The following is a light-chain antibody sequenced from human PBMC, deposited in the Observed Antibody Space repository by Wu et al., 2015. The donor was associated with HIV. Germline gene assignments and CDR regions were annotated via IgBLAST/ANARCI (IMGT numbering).Light chain of an antibody. CDR3: QKYNTAPWT. CDR2: AAS. Sequence: DIQMTQSPSSLSASVGDRVTISCRASQGIRTSLAWYQQKPGKVPKLLIHAASTLQSGVPSRFSGSGSGTDFTLTISSLQPEDVATYYCQKYNTAPWTFGQGTKVEMK. CDR1: QGIRTS. V-gene: IGKV1-27*01. J-gene: IGKJ1*01.